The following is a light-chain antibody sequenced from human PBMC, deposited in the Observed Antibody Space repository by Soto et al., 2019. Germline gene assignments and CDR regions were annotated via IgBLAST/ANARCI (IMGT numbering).Light chain of an antibody. Sequence: QLVLTQPPSVSGVPGQRVTISCTGGYSDIGAGYDVHWYQQLPGTAPKLLIYANTNRPSGVPDRFSGSKSGTSASLAITGLQAEDEADYYCQSYDSSLSGSVFGGGTKLTVL. CDR3: QSYDSSLSGSV. CDR2: ANT. V-gene: IGLV1-40*01. J-gene: IGLJ3*02. CDR1: YSDIGAGYD.